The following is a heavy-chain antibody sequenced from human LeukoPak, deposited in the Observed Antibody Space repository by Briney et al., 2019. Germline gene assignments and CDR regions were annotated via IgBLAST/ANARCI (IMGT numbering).Heavy chain of an antibody. CDR2: TYYRSKWYN. CDR1: GDSVSSNSAA. V-gene: IGHV6-1*01. D-gene: IGHD3-22*01. CDR3: ARVNDSSGYYLNYYYGMDV. J-gene: IGHJ6*02. Sequence: SQTLSLTCAISGDSVSSNSAAWNWIRQSPSRGLEWLGRTYYRSKWYNDYAVSVKSRITINPDTSKKQFSLQLNSVTPEDTAVYYCARVNDSSGYYLNYYYGMDVWGQGTTVTVSS.